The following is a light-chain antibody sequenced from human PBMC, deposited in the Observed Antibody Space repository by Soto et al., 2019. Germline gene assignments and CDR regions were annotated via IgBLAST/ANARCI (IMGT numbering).Light chain of an antibody. CDR3: QQRSNWPLT. CDR1: QSVSSY. J-gene: IGKJ4*01. Sequence: DIVLTQSPATLSFSPGERATLSCRASQSVSSYLAWYQQKPGQAPRLLIYDASNKATGIPARFSGSGSGTDFTLTISTLEPEDFAVYYCQQRSNWPLTFGGGTKVEIK. V-gene: IGKV3-11*01. CDR2: DAS.